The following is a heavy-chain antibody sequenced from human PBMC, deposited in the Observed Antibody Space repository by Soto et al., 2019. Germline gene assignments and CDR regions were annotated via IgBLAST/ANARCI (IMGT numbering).Heavy chain of an antibody. CDR1: GFTFSNYA. V-gene: IGHV3-23*01. CDR3: AKVTLQSTSWYEYFAR. J-gene: IGHJ4*02. CDR2: ISGEAANI. Sequence: EVQLLESGGGLVQPGGSLRLSCAASGFTFSNYAMSWVRQAPGKGLEWVSAISGEAANIYYADSVKGRFTISRDNSKNTLYLQLNSLRADATAIYYCAKVTLQSTSWYEYFARWGQRTLVTVSS. D-gene: IGHD6-13*01.